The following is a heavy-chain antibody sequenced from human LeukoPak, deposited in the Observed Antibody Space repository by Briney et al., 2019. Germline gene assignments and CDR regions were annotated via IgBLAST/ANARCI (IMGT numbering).Heavy chain of an antibody. CDR3: ARGGDCTNGVCSYYYYYYMDV. D-gene: IGHD2-8*01. Sequence: SETLSLTCTVSGGSISSYYWSWIRQPPGKGLEWIGRIYTSGGTNYNPSLKSRVTMSVDTSKNQFSLKLSSVTAADTAVYYCARGGDCTNGVCSYYYYYYMDVWGKGTTVTVSS. J-gene: IGHJ6*03. CDR1: GGSISSYY. V-gene: IGHV4-4*07. CDR2: IYTSGGT.